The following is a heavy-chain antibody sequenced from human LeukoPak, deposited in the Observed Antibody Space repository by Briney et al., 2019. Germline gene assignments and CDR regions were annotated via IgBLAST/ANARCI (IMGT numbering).Heavy chain of an antibody. Sequence: GESLKISCKGSGYRFTDYWIGWVRQMPGKGLEWMGIVYPGDSDTRYSPSFQGQVTISADKSINTAHLQWSSLKASDTAMYYCARGAAGTTPDYYYFGLDVWGQGTTVRVSS. D-gene: IGHD1-7*01. J-gene: IGHJ6*02. V-gene: IGHV5-51*01. CDR3: ARGAAGTTPDYYYFGLDV. CDR1: GYRFTDYW. CDR2: VYPGDSDT.